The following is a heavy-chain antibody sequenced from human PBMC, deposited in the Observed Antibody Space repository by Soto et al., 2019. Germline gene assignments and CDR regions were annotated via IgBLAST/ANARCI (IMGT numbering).Heavy chain of an antibody. CDR1: GFTFSSYG. J-gene: IGHJ6*02. CDR2: IWYDGNNK. V-gene: IGHV3-33*01. Sequence: PGGSLRLSCAASGFTFSSYGMHWVRQAPGKGLEWVAVIWYDGNNKYYADSVKGRFTISRDNSKNTLYLQMNSLRAEDTAVYYCATEAPYDGMDVWGQGTTVTVSS. CDR3: ATEAPYDGMDV.